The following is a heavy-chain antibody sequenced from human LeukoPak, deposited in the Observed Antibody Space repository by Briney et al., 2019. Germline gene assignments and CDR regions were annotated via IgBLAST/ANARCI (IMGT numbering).Heavy chain of an antibody. CDR3: AKGGRYDILTVNYFDY. J-gene: IGHJ4*02. CDR1: GFTFSSYA. V-gene: IGHV3-23*01. D-gene: IGHD3-9*01. CDR2: ISGSGGST. Sequence: GGSLRLSCAASGFTFSSYAMSGVRQAPGKGLEWVSAISGSGGSTYYADCVKGRFTISRDNSKNTRYLQMNSLRDEDTAVYYCAKGGRYDILTVNYFDYWGQGTLVTVSS.